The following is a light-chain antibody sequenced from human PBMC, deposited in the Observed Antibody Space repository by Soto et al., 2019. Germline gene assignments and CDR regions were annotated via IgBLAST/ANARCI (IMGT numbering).Light chain of an antibody. Sequence: PGVRATLSCEASQSVTSNYLAWYQQKPGQAPRLLIFGASDRATGTPDRFSGSGSGNDFTLTISRLEPEDSAVYYYQQFDASVTFGQGTRLEIK. CDR2: GAS. J-gene: IGKJ5*01. CDR3: QQFDASVT. V-gene: IGKV3-20*01. CDR1: QSVTSNY.